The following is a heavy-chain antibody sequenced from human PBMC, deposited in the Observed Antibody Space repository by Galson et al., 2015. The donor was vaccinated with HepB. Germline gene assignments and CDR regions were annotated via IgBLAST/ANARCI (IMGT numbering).Heavy chain of an antibody. CDR2: INPSGGTT. D-gene: IGHD3-10*01. J-gene: IGHJ4*02. CDR1: GYTFTSYD. Sequence: SVKVSCKASGYTFTSYDMHWVRQAPGQGLEWMGLINPSGGTTTYRQKFQGRVTMTRDTSTSTVYMELSSLRSEDTAVYYCTRDFRLGALGYWGQGTLVTVSS. V-gene: IGHV1-46*01. CDR3: TRDFRLGALGY.